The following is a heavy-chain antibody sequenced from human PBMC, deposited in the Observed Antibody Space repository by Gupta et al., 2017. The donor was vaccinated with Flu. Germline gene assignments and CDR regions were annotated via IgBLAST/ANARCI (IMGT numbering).Heavy chain of an antibody. V-gene: IGHV4-4*02. CDR3: ARDYCSSTSCPTHFDY. Sequence: QVQLQESGPGLMKPSGTLSLTCAVSGGSISSSNWWSWVRQPPGKGLEWIGEIYHSGSTNYNPSLKSRVTIPVDKSKNQFSLKLRSVTAADTAVYYCARDYCSSTSCPTHFDYWGQGTLVTVSS. J-gene: IGHJ4*02. CDR1: GGSISSSNW. D-gene: IGHD2-2*01. CDR2: IYHSGST.